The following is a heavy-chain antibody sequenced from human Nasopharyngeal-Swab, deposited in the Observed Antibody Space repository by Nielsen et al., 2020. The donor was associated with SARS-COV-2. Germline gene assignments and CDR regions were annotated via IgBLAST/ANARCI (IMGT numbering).Heavy chain of an antibody. J-gene: IGHJ6*03. CDR2: ISGSGGST. D-gene: IGHD4-17*01. CDR1: GFTFSSYA. Sequence: GASLKLSCAASGFTFSSYAMSWVRQAPGKGLEWVSAISGSGGSTYYADSVKGRFTISRDNSKNTLYLQMNSLRAEDTAVYYCAKYYGDYPYYYYYMDVWGKGTTVTVSS. CDR3: AKYYGDYPYYYYYMDV. V-gene: IGHV3-23*01.